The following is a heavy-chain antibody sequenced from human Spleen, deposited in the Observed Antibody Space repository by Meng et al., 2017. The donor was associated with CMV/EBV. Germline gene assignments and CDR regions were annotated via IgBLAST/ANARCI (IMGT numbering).Heavy chain of an antibody. J-gene: IGHJ5*02. CDR2: ISYDGSNK. V-gene: IGHV3-30-3*01. CDR1: GFTFSSYA. Sequence: GESLKISCAASGFTFSSYAMHWARQAPGKGLEWVAVISYDGSNKYYADSVKGRFTISRDNSKNTLYLQMNSLRAEDTAVYYCARGETYYYDSSGYYFRDNWFDPWGQGTLVTVSS. CDR3: ARGETYYYDSSGYYFRDNWFDP. D-gene: IGHD3-22*01.